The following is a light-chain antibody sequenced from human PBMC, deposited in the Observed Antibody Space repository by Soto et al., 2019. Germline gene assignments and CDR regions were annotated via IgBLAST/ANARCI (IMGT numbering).Light chain of an antibody. CDR3: QSYQYGTSPLFT. J-gene: IGKJ3*01. CDR2: GAS. V-gene: IGKV3-20*01. Sequence: EIVLTQSPGTLSLSPGERATLSCRASQSVSSNSLAWYQQKRGQAPRLLIYGASNRATGIPERFSGSGSGTDFTLTISRLEPEDFAVYYCQSYQYGTSPLFTFGPGTKVDIK. CDR1: QSVSSNS.